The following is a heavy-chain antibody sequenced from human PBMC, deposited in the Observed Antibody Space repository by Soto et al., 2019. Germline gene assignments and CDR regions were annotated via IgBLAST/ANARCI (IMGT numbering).Heavy chain of an antibody. D-gene: IGHD2-2*01. CDR3: TREIWDGVVIPAAMMF. Sequence: QVQLVQSGAEVKKPGASVKVSCKASGYTFTGYAIQWVRQAPGQGLEWMGWINTGNGNTHSSQRLQGRVTITRDTSANTAYMELSSLRPEDTAVYFCTREIWDGVVIPAAMMFWGQGTLVTVSS. CDR2: INTGNGNT. J-gene: IGHJ4*02. CDR1: GYTFTGYA. V-gene: IGHV1-3*04.